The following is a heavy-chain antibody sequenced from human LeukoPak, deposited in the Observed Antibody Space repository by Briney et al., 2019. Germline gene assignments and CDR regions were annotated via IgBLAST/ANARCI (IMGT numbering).Heavy chain of an antibody. J-gene: IGHJ4*02. CDR3: TAAFWSGYYTGY. D-gene: IGHD3-3*01. V-gene: IGHV4-59*08. Sequence: SETLSLTCTVSGGSISSYYWSWIRQPPGKGLEWIGYIYYSGSTNYNPSLKSRVTISVDTSKNQFSLKLSSVTAADTAVYYCTAAFWSGYYTGYWGQGTLVTVSS. CDR2: IYYSGST. CDR1: GGSISSYY.